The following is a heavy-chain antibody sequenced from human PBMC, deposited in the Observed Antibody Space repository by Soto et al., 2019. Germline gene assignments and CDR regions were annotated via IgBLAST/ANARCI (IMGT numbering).Heavy chain of an antibody. Sequence: QVQLVESGGGVVQPGGSLRLSCAARGFALSPYTIHRVRQAPGKGLEWVAGLSSDGSNNFYPDSVKGRITISRDNSKTTVHLQINNLRPEDTAIYYCAKDAEMHATRLLSYFALDLWGRGTTVTVSS. D-gene: IGHD3-10*01. CDR1: GFALSPYT. V-gene: IGHV3-30-3*01. CDR3: AKDAEMHATRLLSYFALDL. CDR2: LSSDGSNN. J-gene: IGHJ6*02.